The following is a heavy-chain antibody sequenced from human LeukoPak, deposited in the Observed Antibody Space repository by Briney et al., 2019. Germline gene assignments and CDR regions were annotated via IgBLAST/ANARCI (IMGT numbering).Heavy chain of an antibody. D-gene: IGHD2/OR15-2a*01. J-gene: IGHJ6*02. CDR1: GFSLSTSEVG. V-gene: IGHV2-5*01. CDR3: ARASTMLYYYGMDV. Sequence: ESGPTLVNPTQTLTLTCTFSGFSLSTSEVGVGWIRQPPGKALEWLALIYWNDDKRYSPSLKSRLTITKDTSKNQVVLTMTNMDPVDTATYYCARASTMLYYYGMDVWGQGTTVTVSS. CDR2: IYWNDDK.